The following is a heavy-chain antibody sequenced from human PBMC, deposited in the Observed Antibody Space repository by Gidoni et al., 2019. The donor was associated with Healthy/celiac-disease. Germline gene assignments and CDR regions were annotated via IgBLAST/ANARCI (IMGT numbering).Heavy chain of an antibody. CDR1: GGTFSSYA. D-gene: IGHD3-22*01. J-gene: IGHJ3*02. CDR3: ARGMPHYDSSGRSSFDAFDI. CDR2: IIPIFGTA. V-gene: IGHV1-69*01. Sequence: QVQLVQSGAEVKKPGSSVTVSCTASGGTFSSYAISWVRQAPRQGLEWMGGIIPIFGTANYAQKFQGRVTITADESTSTAYMELSSLRSEDTAVYYCARGMPHYDSSGRSSFDAFDIWGQGTMVTVSS.